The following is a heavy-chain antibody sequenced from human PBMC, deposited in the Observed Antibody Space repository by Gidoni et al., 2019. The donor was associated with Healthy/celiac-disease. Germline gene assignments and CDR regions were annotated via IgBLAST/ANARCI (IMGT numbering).Heavy chain of an antibody. CDR2: ISWHSGSI. Sequence: EVQLVEYGGGLVQPGRSLRLSCAAYGFTFDDYSMDWVRQAPGKGLEWVSGISWHSGSIGYADSVKGRFTISRDTAKNSLYLQMNRLRAEDTALYYCAKPDGGNVNWYFDLWGRGTLVTVSS. J-gene: IGHJ2*01. V-gene: IGHV3-9*01. D-gene: IGHD2-15*01. CDR1: GFTFDDYS. CDR3: AKPDGGNVNWYFDL.